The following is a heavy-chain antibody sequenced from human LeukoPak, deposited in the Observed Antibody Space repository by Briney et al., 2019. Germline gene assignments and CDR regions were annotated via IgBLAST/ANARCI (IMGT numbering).Heavy chain of an antibody. CDR1: GYSISSGYY. CDR2: IYHSGST. J-gene: IGHJ4*02. V-gene: IGHV4-38-2*02. Sequence: LSETLSLTCTVSGYSISSGYYWGWIRQPPGKGLAWIGSIYHSGSTYYNPSLKSRITISVDTSKNQFSLRLSSVTAADTAVYYCARSTYYYDSSGYYPFYYFDYWGQGTLVTVSS. D-gene: IGHD3-22*01. CDR3: ARSTYYYDSSGYYPFYYFDY.